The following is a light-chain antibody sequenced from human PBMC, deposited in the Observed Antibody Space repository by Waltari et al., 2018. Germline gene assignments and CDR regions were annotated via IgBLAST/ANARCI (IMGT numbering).Light chain of an antibody. CDR2: NVN. Sequence: QSALTQPASVSGSPGQSITISCTGTSSDIGAYNFVSWYQQHPGQVPRVIIYNVNERPARMSSRFSVSKFCNTASLTISGLQPDDEADYYCGSYRGSNIYVFGTGTKVTVL. J-gene: IGLJ1*01. CDR3: GSYRGSNIYV. CDR1: SSDIGAYNF. V-gene: IGLV2-14*03.